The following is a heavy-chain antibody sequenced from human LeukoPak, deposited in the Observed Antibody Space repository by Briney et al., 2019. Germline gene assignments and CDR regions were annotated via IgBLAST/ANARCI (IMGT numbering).Heavy chain of an antibody. D-gene: IGHD3-9*01. CDR3: ARGGVWLPAV. CDR2: INHSGSA. V-gene: IGHV4-4*02. Sequence: SGTLSLTCAVSGGSRSNDQWWSWVRQAPGKGLEWIGEINHSGSANYNPSLGSRVAMSIEKSKDQFSLNLSSVTAADTAIYYCARGGVWLPAVWGQGALVTVSS. J-gene: IGHJ4*02. CDR1: GGSRSNDQW.